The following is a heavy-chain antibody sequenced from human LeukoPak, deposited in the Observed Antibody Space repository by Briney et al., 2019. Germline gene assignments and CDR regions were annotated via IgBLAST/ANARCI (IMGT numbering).Heavy chain of an antibody. V-gene: IGHV3-33*01. CDR2: IWYDGSNK. D-gene: IGHD3-10*01. CDR1: GFTFSSYG. Sequence: GGSLRLSCAASGFTFSSYGMHWVRQAPGKGLEWVTVIWYDGSNKYYADSVKGRFTISRDNSKNTLYLQMNGLRGEDTAVYYCARDRGHMDVWGRGTTVTVSS. J-gene: IGHJ6*03. CDR3: ARDRGHMDV.